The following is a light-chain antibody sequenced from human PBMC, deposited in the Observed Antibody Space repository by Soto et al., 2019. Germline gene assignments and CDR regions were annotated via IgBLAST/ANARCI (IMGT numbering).Light chain of an antibody. CDR2: AAS. V-gene: IGKV1-27*01. Sequence: DIQMTQSPSSLSASVGDRVTITCRASQGISNYLAWYQQKPGKVPKLLIYAASTLQSGVPSRFSGSGSGTDFTLTISSLQPEEVATYYCQKLRTFGQGTKVEIQ. J-gene: IGKJ1*01. CDR1: QGISNY. CDR3: QKLRT.